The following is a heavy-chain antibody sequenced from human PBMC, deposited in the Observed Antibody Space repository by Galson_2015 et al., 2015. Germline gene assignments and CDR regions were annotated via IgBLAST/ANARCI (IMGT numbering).Heavy chain of an antibody. CDR3: ARDSPYYDSSGRDAFDI. CDR1: GGTFSSYA. Sequence: SVKVSCKASGGTFSSYAISWVRQAPGQGLEWMGGIIPIFGTANYAQKFQGRVTITADESTSTAYMELSSLRSEDTAVYYCARDSPYYDSSGRDAFDIWGQGTMVTVSS. J-gene: IGHJ3*02. V-gene: IGHV1-69*13. D-gene: IGHD3-22*01. CDR2: IIPIFGTA.